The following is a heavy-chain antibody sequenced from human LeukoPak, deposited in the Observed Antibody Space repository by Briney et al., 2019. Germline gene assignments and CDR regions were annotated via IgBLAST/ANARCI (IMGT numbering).Heavy chain of an antibody. CDR2: ISGSGGST. J-gene: IGHJ4*02. CDR1: GFTFHNYA. CDR3: AKANYDFWSGYFFDS. D-gene: IGHD3-3*01. Sequence: PGGSLRLSCAASGFTFHNYAMNWVRQAPGKGLEWVSGISGSGGSTHYADSVRGRFTISRDNSKNTLYLQMNSLRAEDTAIYYCAKANYDFWSGYFFDSWGQGTLVTVSS. V-gene: IGHV3-23*01.